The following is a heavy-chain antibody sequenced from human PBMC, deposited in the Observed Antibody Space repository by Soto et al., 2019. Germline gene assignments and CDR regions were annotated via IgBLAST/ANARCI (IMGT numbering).Heavy chain of an antibody. V-gene: IGHV1-69*01. CDR3: ARGHSSSGGMDV. Sequence: QVQLVQSGAEVQKPGSSVKVSCKASGGTFSSDAISWVRQAPGQGLEWMGGIIPIFGPAKYEQKFQGRVTITADESTSTAYMDLRSLRSEDTAVYYCARGHSSSGGMDVWGQGTTVTVSS. J-gene: IGHJ6*02. D-gene: IGHD6-19*01. CDR2: IIPIFGPA. CDR1: GGTFSSDA.